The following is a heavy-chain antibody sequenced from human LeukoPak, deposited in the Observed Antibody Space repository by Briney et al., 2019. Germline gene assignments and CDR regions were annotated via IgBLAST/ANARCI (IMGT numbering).Heavy chain of an antibody. Sequence: PGGSLRLSCEVSGFTFNTYAIYWVRNAAGEALEWVSGLCGSRGCTYYADAGKGRFTISRDNSKNTVYLQMNSLTADDTSVYYCAKTTVGYSSGRYPGWPADCWGQGTLVTVSS. CDR1: GFTFNTYA. D-gene: IGHD6-19*01. J-gene: IGHJ4*02. CDR2: LCGSRGCT. CDR3: AKTTVGYSSGRYPGWPADC. V-gene: IGHV3-23*01.